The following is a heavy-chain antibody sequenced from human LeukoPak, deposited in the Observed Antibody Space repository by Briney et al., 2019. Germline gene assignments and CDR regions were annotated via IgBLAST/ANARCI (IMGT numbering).Heavy chain of an antibody. CDR3: VRPDRIFGVPAAFDA. J-gene: IGHJ3*01. V-gene: IGHV1-69*01. CDR1: GGSFSDYP. Sequence: SVKVSCKASGGSFSDYPINWVRQAPGQGLEWLGGIIPKYSASNYTQAFQGRVTITADESTNTVYMEMSGLRPDDTAVYYCVRPDRIFGVPAAFDAWGQGTLVAVSS. D-gene: IGHD3-3*02. CDR2: IIPKYSAS.